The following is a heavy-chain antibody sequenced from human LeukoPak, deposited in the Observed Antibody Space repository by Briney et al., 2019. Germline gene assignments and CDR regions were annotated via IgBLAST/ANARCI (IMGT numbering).Heavy chain of an antibody. Sequence: ASVKVSCKASGYTFTSYDINWVRQATGQGLEWVGWMNPNSGNTSYAQKFQGRVTITRNTTISTAYMELSSLRSEDTAVYYCARGDYDGSGSRFDYWGQGTLVTVSS. V-gene: IGHV1-8*01. CDR3: ARGDYDGSGSRFDY. J-gene: IGHJ4*02. CDR1: GYTFTSYD. D-gene: IGHD3-10*01. CDR2: MNPNSGNT.